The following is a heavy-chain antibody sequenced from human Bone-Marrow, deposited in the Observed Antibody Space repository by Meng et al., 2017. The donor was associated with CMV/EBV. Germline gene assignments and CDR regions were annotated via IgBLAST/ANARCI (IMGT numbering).Heavy chain of an antibody. Sequence: GGSLRLSCAVSGFNVVYNYISWVRQAPGKGLEWVSVIYTCGSTYYADSVRGRFTISRDNAKNSLYLQMNSLRAEDTAVYYCARATSHIVAIYYFDYWGQGTLVTVSS. D-gene: IGHD5-12*01. V-gene: IGHV3-66*03. CDR2: IYTCGST. CDR3: ARATSHIVAIYYFDY. CDR1: GFNVVYNY. J-gene: IGHJ4*02.